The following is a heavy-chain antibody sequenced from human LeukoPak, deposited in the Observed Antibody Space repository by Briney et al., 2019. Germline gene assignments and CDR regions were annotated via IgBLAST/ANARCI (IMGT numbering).Heavy chain of an antibody. Sequence: PGRSLRLSCAASGFTFSSFSMNWVRQAPGKGPEWLSSISRNGISIYYADSVRGRFTTSRDNAKNSLFLQMDSLKVEDTAVYYCTSRGDYWGQGALVTVSS. V-gene: IGHV3-21*01. CDR2: ISRNGISI. D-gene: IGHD3-16*01. CDR3: TSRGDY. CDR1: GFTFSSFS. J-gene: IGHJ4*02.